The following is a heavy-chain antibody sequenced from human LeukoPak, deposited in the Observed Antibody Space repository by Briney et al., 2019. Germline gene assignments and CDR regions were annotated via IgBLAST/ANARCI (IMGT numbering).Heavy chain of an antibody. Sequence: SQTLSLTCTVSGGSISSGGYYWSWIRQHPGKGLEWIGYIYYSGSTYYNPSLKSRVTISVDTSKNQFSLKLSSVTAPDTAVYYCARVREDSNSVPYFDYWGQGPLVTVYS. D-gene: IGHD4-11*01. CDR3: ARVREDSNSVPYFDY. V-gene: IGHV4-31*03. CDR1: GGSISSGGYY. CDR2: IYYSGST. J-gene: IGHJ4*02.